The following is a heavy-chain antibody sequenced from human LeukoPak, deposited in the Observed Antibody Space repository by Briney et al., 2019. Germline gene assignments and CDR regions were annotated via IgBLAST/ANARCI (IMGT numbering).Heavy chain of an antibody. D-gene: IGHD3-22*01. V-gene: IGHV3-23*01. Sequence: GGSLRLSCAASGFTFSSYAMSWVRQPPGKGLEWVSAISGSGGSTYYADSVKGRFTISRDNSKNTLFLQMNSLRAEDTAVYYCAKPLYYDSSGYYYLATEFDYWGQGTLVTVSS. J-gene: IGHJ4*02. CDR3: AKPLYYDSSGYYYLATEFDY. CDR1: GFTFSSYA. CDR2: ISGSGGST.